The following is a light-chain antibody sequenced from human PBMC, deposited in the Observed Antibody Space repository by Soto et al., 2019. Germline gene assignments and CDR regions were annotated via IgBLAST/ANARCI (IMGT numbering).Light chain of an antibody. V-gene: IGKV1-5*01. CDR1: ESINRW. CDR2: DAS. J-gene: IGKJ1*01. Sequence: DIQMTQSPSTLSASLGESFNMNCRASESINRWLAWYQLKPGKAPKLLIYDASTLESGVPSRFRGSGSGTEFLLTISSLQPDDFATYYCQHNKPYSTWTFGHGTKVDIK. CDR3: QHNKPYSTWT.